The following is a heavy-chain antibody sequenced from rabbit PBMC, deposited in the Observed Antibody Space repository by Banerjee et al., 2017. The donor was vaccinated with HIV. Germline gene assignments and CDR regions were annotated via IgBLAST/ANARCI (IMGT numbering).Heavy chain of an antibody. D-gene: IGHD7-1*01. V-gene: IGHV1S40*01. CDR2: IYTGDGDP. CDR3: ARGSGGDGVGYSL. J-gene: IGHJ4*01. Sequence: MCWVRQAPGKGLEWIACIYTGDGDPYYASWAKGRFTISKTSSTVDLKMTSLTAADTATYFCARGSGGDGVGYSLWGQGTLVTVS.